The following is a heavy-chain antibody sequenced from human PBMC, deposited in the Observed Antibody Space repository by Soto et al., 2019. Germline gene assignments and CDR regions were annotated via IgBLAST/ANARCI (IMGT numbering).Heavy chain of an antibody. Sequence: QVQLQESGPGLVKPSETLSLNCTVSGGSISSYYWSWIRQPPGKRLEWIGYIYYSGSTNYNPSLKSRVTIAVDTAKNQFSLTLSSVTAADTAVYYCARSDGRYWGQGTLVPVSS. V-gene: IGHV4-59*01. J-gene: IGHJ4*02. CDR2: IYYSGST. CDR3: ARSDGRY. CDR1: GGSISSYY.